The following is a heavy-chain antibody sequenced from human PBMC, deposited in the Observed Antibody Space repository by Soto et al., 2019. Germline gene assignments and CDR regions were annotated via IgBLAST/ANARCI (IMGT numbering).Heavy chain of an antibody. CDR3: ALRLGDPGRLYFDY. Sequence: QVQLQESGPGLLKPSQTLSLTCTVSGGSISSGGYYCSWIRQHPGKGLEWIGYIYYSGSTYYNPSLKSRVSISVDTSKNQFSLKLSSVTAADTAVYYCALRLGDPGRLYFDYWGQGTLVTVSS. CDR2: IYYSGST. D-gene: IGHD3-16*01. V-gene: IGHV4-31*03. J-gene: IGHJ4*02. CDR1: GGSISSGGYY.